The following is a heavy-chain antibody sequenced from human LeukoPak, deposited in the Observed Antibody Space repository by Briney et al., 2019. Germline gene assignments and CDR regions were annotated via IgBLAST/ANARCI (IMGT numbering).Heavy chain of an antibody. CDR2: ISSSSSYI. J-gene: IGHJ4*02. V-gene: IGHV3-21*01. D-gene: IGHD2-15*01. Sequence: PGGSLRLSCAASGFTLSSYSMNWVRQAPGKGLEWVSSISSSSSYIYYADSVKGRFTISRDKAKNSLYLQMNSLRAEDTAVYYCARGSCSGGSCYSAFDYWGQGTLVTVSS. CDR1: GFTLSSYS. CDR3: ARGSCSGGSCYSAFDY.